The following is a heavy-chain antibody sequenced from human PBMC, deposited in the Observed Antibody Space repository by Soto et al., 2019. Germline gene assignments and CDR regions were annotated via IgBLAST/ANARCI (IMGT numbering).Heavy chain of an antibody. D-gene: IGHD3-16*01. CDR1: GDSIGSGNKY. CDR3: ARAPPTFDFYSAMDV. CDR2: IFSSGTT. Sequence: SETLSLTCTVSGDSIGSGNKYWSWIRQAPGKGLEGIGYIFSSGTTYYNPSLKSRLTISLDTSQNQFSLKLNSVTAADTAVYFCARAPPTFDFYSAMDVWGQGTTVTVSS. V-gene: IGHV4-30-4*02. J-gene: IGHJ6*02.